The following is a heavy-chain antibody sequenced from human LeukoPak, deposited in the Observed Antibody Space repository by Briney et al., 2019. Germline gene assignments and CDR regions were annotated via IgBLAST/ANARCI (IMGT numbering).Heavy chain of an antibody. CDR2: IHSDGTT. D-gene: IGHD1-26*01. CDR3: AREGWEELGHYFDY. CDR1: GFPVSSNY. V-gene: IGHV3-53*01. J-gene: IGHJ4*02. Sequence: GGSLRLSCAASGFPVSSNYMTWVRQAPQKGLEWVSTIHSDGTTYYVDSVKGRFLISRDISQNTVYLEMNSLRAEDAAAYYCAREGWEELGHYFDYWGQGTVVTVSS.